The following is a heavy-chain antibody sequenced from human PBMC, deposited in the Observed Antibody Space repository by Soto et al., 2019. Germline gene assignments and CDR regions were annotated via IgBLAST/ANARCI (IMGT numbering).Heavy chain of an antibody. D-gene: IGHD1-7*01. CDR3: ASRGTTQYYYYGMAV. V-gene: IGHV4-34*01. CDR1: GGSFSGDY. CDR2: INHSGST. J-gene: IGHJ6*02. Sequence: PSETLSLTCAVYGGSFSGDYWSWIRQPPGKGLEWIGEINHSGSTNYNPSLKSRVTISVDTSKNQFSLKLRSVTAADTAVYYCASRGTTQYYYYGMAVWGQGTTVTVSS.